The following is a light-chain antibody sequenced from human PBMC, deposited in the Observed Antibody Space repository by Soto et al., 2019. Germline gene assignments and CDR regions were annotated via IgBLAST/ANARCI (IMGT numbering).Light chain of an antibody. CDR2: EGS. Sequence: QSALTQPASVSGSPGQSITISCTGTSSDVGSYNLVSWYQQHPGKAPKLMIYEGSKRPSGVSNRFSGSKSGTSASLAITGLQAEDEADYYCQSYDSSLSALYVFGTGTKVTVL. V-gene: IGLV2-14*02. CDR1: SSDVGSYNL. J-gene: IGLJ1*01. CDR3: QSYDSSLSALYV.